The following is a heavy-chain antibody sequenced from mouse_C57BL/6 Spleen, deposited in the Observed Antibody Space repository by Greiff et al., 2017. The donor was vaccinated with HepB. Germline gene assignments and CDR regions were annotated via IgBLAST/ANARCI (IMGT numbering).Heavy chain of an antibody. V-gene: IGHV1-55*01. D-gene: IGHD1-1*01. J-gene: IGHJ4*01. CDR1: GYTFTSYW. CDR3: ARGYYGSSLWYAMDY. CDR2: IYPGSGST. Sequence: QVHVKQSGAELVKPGASVKMSCKASGYTFTSYWITWVKQRPGQGLEWIGDIYPGSGSTNYNEKFKSKATLTVDTSSSTAYMQLSSLTYEDSAVYYCARGYYGSSLWYAMDYWGQGTSVTVSS.